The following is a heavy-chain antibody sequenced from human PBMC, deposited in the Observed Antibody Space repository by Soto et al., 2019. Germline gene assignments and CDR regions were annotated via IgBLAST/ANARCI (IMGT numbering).Heavy chain of an antibody. D-gene: IGHD1-26*01. J-gene: IGHJ4*02. V-gene: IGHV4-30-4*01. Sequence: PSETLSLTCTVSGGSISSGDYYWSWIRQPPGKGPEWIGYIYYSGSTYYNPSLKSRVTISVDTSKNQFSLKLSSVTAEDTALYYCVILALGKFDFWGQGTLVTVSS. CDR2: IYYSGST. CDR3: VILALGKFDF. CDR1: GGSISSGDYY.